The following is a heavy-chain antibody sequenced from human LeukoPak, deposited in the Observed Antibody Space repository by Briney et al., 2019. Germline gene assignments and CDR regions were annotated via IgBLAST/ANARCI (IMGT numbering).Heavy chain of an antibody. CDR2: ICDSGSST. Sequence: GGSLTLTCTVSGFTFSSYAMTWVRQAPGKGLEWVSTICDSGSSTYYADSKRRMFTIPRNTSKHTVSPQMNVLRADTTAFYFCAVASRGSNYYNSGWYFFDYWGQGTRVTVSS. V-gene: IGHV3-23*01. CDR3: AVASRGSNYYNSGWYFFDY. D-gene: IGHD6-19*01. CDR1: GFTFSSYA. J-gene: IGHJ4*02.